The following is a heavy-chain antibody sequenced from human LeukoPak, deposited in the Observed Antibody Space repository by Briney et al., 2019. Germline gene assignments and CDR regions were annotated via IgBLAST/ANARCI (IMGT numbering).Heavy chain of an antibody. J-gene: IGHJ4*02. D-gene: IGHD3-16*02. CDR3: ARRSYDYVWGSYRLWDY. V-gene: IGHV4-34*01. Sequence: SETLSLTCAVYGGSFSGYYWSWIRQPPGKGLEWIGEINHSGSTNYNPSLKSRVTISVDTSKNQFSLKLSSVTAADTAVYYCARRSYDYVWGSYRLWDYWGQGTLVTVSS. CDR1: GGSFSGYY. CDR2: INHSGST.